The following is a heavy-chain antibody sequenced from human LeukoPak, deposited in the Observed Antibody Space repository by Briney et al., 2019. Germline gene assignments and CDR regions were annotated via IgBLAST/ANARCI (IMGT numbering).Heavy chain of an antibody. CDR1: GGSISSYY. J-gene: IGHJ2*01. Sequence: SETLSLTCTVSGGSISSYYWSWIRQPPGKGLEWIGYIYYSGSTNYNPSLKSRVTISVDTSKNQFSLKLSSVTAADTAVYYCAITYSSGWYDGWYFDLWGRGTLVTVSS. CDR3: AITYSSGWYDGWYFDL. V-gene: IGHV4-59*01. CDR2: IYYSGST. D-gene: IGHD6-19*01.